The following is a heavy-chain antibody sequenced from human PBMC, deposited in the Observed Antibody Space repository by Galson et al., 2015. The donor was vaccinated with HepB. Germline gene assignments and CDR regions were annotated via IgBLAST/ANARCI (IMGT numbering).Heavy chain of an antibody. V-gene: IGHV3-74*01. J-gene: IGHJ5*01. Sequence: SLRLSCAASGFTFSSYCMHWVRQAPGKGLEWVSHIKSDGSTTYYADSVKGRFTISRDNAKNTLYLQMNSLRAEDTAVYYCARGAYAYGCDSWGQGTLVTVSS. CDR2: IKSDGSTT. CDR1: GFTFSSYC. D-gene: IGHD5-18*01. CDR3: ARGAYAYGCDS.